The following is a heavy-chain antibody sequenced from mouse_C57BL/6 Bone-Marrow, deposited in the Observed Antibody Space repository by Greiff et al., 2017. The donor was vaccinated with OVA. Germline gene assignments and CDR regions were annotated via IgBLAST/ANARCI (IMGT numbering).Heavy chain of an antibody. J-gene: IGHJ4*01. Sequence: EVMLVESGAGLVKPGGSLKLSCAASGFTFSSYAMSWVRQTPEKRLEWVAFISSGGDYIYYADTVKGRFTISRDNARNTLYLQMSSRKSADTAMYYCTRLLDAMDYWGQGTSVTVSS. CDR2: ISSGGDYI. CDR1: GFTFSSYA. CDR3: TRLLDAMDY. V-gene: IGHV5-9-1*02. D-gene: IGHD2-1*01.